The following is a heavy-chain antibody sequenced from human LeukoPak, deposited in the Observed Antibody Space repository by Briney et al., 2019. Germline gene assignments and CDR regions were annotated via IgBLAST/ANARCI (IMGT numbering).Heavy chain of an antibody. D-gene: IGHD3-16*02. CDR1: GGSISSYY. CDR3: ARSLIKFGGVIDDY. J-gene: IGHJ4*02. V-gene: IGHV4-59*01. Sequence: SETLSLTCTVSGGSISSYYWSWLRQPPGKGLEWIGYIYYSGSTNYNPSLKSRVTISVDTSKNQFSLKLSSVTAADTAVYYCARSLIKFGGVIDDYWGQGTLVTVSS. CDR2: IYYSGST.